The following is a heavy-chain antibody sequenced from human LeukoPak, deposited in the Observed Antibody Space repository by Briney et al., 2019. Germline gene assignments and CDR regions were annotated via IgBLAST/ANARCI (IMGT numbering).Heavy chain of an antibody. Sequence: GGSLRLSCAASGFTFDDYAMHWVRQAPGKGLEWVSGISWNSGSIGYADSVKGRFTISRDNAKNSLYLQMNSPRAEDTALYYCAKAPGYCSSTSCYPIDYWGQGTLVTVSS. D-gene: IGHD2-2*01. V-gene: IGHV3-9*01. CDR3: AKAPGYCSSTSCYPIDY. CDR2: ISWNSGSI. J-gene: IGHJ4*02. CDR1: GFTFDDYA.